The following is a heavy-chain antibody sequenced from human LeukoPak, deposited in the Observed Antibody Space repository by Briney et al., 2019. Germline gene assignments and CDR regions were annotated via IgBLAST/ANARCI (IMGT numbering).Heavy chain of an antibody. J-gene: IGHJ4*02. CDR1: GSTFSSHA. CDR2: IIPIFGTA. CDR3: AINDYGDPPDY. V-gene: IGHV1-69*06. D-gene: IGHD4-17*01. Sequence: GASVKVSCKASGSTFSSHAISWVRQAPGQGLEWMGRIIPIFGTANYAQKFQGRVTITADKSTSTAYMELSSLRSEDTAVYYCAINDYGDPPDYWGQGTLVTVSS.